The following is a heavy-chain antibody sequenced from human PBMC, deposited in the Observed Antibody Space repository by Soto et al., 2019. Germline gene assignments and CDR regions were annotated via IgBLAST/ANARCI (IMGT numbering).Heavy chain of an antibody. D-gene: IGHD2-2*01. Sequence: EVQLVESGGGLVQPGRSLRLSCAASAFTFHDYAMHWVRQVPGKGLEWVSGISWDSGNIVYADSVKGRFTISRDNAKNSLYLQMTSLRTEYTAVYFCAKGATTSCFSPFDMWGLGTMVTVSS. CDR3: AKGATTSCFSPFDM. V-gene: IGHV3-9*01. J-gene: IGHJ3*02. CDR1: AFTFHDYA. CDR2: ISWDSGNI.